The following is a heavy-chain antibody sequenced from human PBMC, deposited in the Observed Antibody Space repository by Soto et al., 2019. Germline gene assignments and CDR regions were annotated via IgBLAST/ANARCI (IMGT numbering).Heavy chain of an antibody. CDR1: GFSPGTLV. J-gene: IGHJ4*03. CDR3: ARNGQWLATPPGA. D-gene: IGHD6-19*01. Sequence: GRCMRLPCVPSGFSPGTLVMTWLRQAPGGGLEWVASLTDSGYSASYVETVEGRFTVSRDNSKNKLHLQMNDRMAENTATYYGARNGQWLATPPGAWGKGTRGAVAS. CDR2: LTDSGYSA. V-gene: IGHV3-23*01.